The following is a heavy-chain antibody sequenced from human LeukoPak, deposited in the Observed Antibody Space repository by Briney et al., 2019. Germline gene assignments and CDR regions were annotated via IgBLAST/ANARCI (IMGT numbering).Heavy chain of an antibody. D-gene: IGHD3/OR15-3a*01. J-gene: IGHJ4*02. CDR3: AKVLFLDRPRYFDY. CDR2: ISNSGGGT. V-gene: IGHV3-23*01. Sequence: PGGSLRLSCAASGFTFSSYEMSWVRQAPGKGLEWVSAISNSGGGTYYADSVKGRFTISRDNSENTLYLQMNSLRAEDTAVYYCAKVLFLDRPRYFDYWGQGTLVTVSS. CDR1: GFTFSSYE.